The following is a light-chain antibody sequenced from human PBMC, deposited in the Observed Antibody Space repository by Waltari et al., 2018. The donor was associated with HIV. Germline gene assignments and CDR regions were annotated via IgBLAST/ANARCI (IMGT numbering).Light chain of an antibody. CDR3: AAWDASLSAWV. CDR1: SSNIGSNY. CDR2: MNN. J-gene: IGLJ3*02. V-gene: IGLV1-47*01. Sequence: QSVLTQPPSASGTPGQRVTISCSGSSSNIGSNYVYWYQQLPGTAPKLLIYMNNQRPSGVPDRFSGSKSGTSASLAISGLRSEDEADYCCAAWDASLSAWVFGGGTKLTVL.